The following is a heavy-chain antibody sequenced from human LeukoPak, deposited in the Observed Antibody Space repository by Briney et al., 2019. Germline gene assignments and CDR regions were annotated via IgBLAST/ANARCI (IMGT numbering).Heavy chain of an antibody. Sequence: GGSLRLSCAASGFTFSSYSMNWVRQAPGKGLEWVSYISSSSSTIYYADSVKGRFTISRDNAKNSLYLQMNSLRAEDTAVYYCARSPKYSNSPLDYWGQGTLVTVSS. V-gene: IGHV3-48*01. J-gene: IGHJ4*02. CDR3: ARSPKYSNSPLDY. CDR1: GFTFSSYS. D-gene: IGHD4-11*01. CDR2: ISSSSSTI.